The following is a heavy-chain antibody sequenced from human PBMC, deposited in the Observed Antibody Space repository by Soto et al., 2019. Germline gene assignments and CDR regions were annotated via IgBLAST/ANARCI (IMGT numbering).Heavy chain of an antibody. Sequence: ASVKVSCKASGYTFTGYYLHWVRQAPGQGLEWMGWINPGSGDTNYAQNFQDRVTMIRDTSTSTAYLELSSLRSEDTAVYYCARVKRKAMVRLPYGMDVWGQGTTVTVSS. CDR2: INPGSGDT. V-gene: IGHV1-2*02. CDR1: GYTFTGYY. D-gene: IGHD3-10*01. CDR3: ARVKRKAMVRLPYGMDV. J-gene: IGHJ6*02.